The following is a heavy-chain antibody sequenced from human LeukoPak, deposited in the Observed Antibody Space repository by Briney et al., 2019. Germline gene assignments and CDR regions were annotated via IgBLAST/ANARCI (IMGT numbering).Heavy chain of an antibody. D-gene: IGHD6-19*01. J-gene: IGHJ4*02. V-gene: IGHV3-66*01. CDR3: AGASRWLAFDN. Sequence: GGSLRLSCVASRFTVSNNHMNWIRQAPGKGLEWVSVIYNGDNTYYADSVQGRFTISKDNSKNTLYLQMNSLRPEDTAVYFCAGASRWLAFDNWGQGTLVTVSS. CDR1: RFTVSNNH. CDR2: IYNGDNT.